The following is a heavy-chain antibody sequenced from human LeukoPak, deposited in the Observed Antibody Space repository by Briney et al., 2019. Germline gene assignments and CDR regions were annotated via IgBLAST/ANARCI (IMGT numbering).Heavy chain of an antibody. CDR1: GFTFSSYG. CDR3: ASGYCSGGSCSKDH. Sequence: GGSLRLSCAAPGFTFSSYGMHWVRQAPGKGLEWVAVIWYDGSNKYYADSVKGRFTISRDNSKNTLYLQMNSLRAEDTAVYYCASGYCSGGSCSKDHWGQGTLVTVSS. D-gene: IGHD2-15*01. J-gene: IGHJ4*02. V-gene: IGHV3-33*01. CDR2: IWYDGSNK.